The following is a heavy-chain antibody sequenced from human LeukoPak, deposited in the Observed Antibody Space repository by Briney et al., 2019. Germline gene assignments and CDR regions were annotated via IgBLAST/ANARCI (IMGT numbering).Heavy chain of an antibody. CDR3: ARVGVVGATGAFDI. J-gene: IGHJ3*02. CDR2: ISSSSSYI. V-gene: IGHV3-21*01. D-gene: IGHD1-26*01. Sequence: XXXSCAASGFTFSSYSMNWVRQAPGKGLEWVSSISSSSSYIYYADSVKGRFTISRDNAKNSLYLQMNSLRAEDTAVYYCARVGVVGATGAFDIWGQGTMVTVSS. CDR1: GFTFSSYS.